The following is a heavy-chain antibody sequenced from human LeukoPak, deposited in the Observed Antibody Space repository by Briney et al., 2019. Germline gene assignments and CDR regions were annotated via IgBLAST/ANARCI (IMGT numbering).Heavy chain of an antibody. CDR1: GFTFSSYA. CDR3: AKDVPYGSGSYYPNWFDP. D-gene: IGHD3-10*01. J-gene: IGHJ5*02. Sequence: GGSLRLSCAASGFTFSSYAMSWVRQAPGKGLEWVSAISGSGGSTYYADSVKGRFTISRDNSKNTLYLQMNSLRAEDTAVYYCAKDVPYGSGSYYPNWFDPWGQGTLVTVSS. V-gene: IGHV3-23*01. CDR2: ISGSGGST.